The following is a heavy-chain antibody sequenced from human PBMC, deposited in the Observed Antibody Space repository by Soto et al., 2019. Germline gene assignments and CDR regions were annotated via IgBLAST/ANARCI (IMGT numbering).Heavy chain of an antibody. V-gene: IGHV3-74*01. CDR2: INADGSIA. Sequence: EVQLVEAGGGLVEPGGHLRLYCAASGLTVSDYWMAWARQAPGKGLFWVSRINADGSIAHYAESVKGRLTISRDNAKNTLWLQLNSLGDDDTAVYYCGRERWGLLDIWGQGAMVTVSS. CDR3: GRERWGLLDI. CDR1: GLTVSDYW. D-gene: IGHD7-27*01. J-gene: IGHJ3*02.